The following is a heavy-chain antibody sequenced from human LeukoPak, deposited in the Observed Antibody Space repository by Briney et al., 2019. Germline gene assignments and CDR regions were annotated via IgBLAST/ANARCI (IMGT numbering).Heavy chain of an antibody. CDR3: ARGKPVQGFDY. D-gene: IGHD1-1*01. Sequence: PSETLSLTCTVSGGSISSYYWSWIRQPPRKGLEWIGYIYYSGGTNYNPSLKSRVTISVDTSKNQFSLKLSSVTAADTAVYYCARGKPVQGFDYWGQGTLVTVSS. CDR1: GGSISSYY. CDR2: IYYSGGT. V-gene: IGHV4-59*01. J-gene: IGHJ4*02.